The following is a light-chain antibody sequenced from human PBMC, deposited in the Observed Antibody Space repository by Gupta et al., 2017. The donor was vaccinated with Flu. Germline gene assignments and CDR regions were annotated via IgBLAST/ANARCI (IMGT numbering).Light chain of an antibody. Sequence: QFALTQPASVSGSPGRSITISCTGTSSDVGDYNYVSWYQHHPGKAPKLMIYEVSNRPSGVSNRFSGSKSGNTASLTISGLQAEDEADYYCSSYTSSSTQVFGGGTKLTVL. V-gene: IGLV2-14*01. CDR1: SSDVGDYNY. CDR2: EVS. J-gene: IGLJ2*01. CDR3: SSYTSSSTQV.